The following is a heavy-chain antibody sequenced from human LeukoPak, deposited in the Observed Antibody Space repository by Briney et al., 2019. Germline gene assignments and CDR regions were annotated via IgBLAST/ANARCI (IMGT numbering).Heavy chain of an antibody. CDR1: GYTFTGHY. Sequence: ASVKVSCKASGYTFTGHYIHWVRQAPGQGLEWMGWINPNSGGTNYAQKFQGRVTMTRDTSISTAYMELNRLRSDDTAVYYCARDQAYSSSWSDYWGQGTLLTVSS. V-gene: IGHV1-2*02. J-gene: IGHJ4*02. D-gene: IGHD6-13*01. CDR2: INPNSGGT. CDR3: ARDQAYSSSWSDY.